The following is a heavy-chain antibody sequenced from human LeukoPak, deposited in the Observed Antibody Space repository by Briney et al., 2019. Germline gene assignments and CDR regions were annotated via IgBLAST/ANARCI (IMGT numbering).Heavy chain of an antibody. Sequence: SETLSLTCTVSGASISSYYWSWIRQSPGKGLEWIGYIYDRGSTNYNPSLKSRVTISVDTSKNQFSLKLSSVTAADTAVYYCAREGYSGYDSFYYYYYMDVWGKGTTVTVSS. CDR1: GASISSYY. CDR2: IYDRGST. D-gene: IGHD5-12*01. CDR3: AREGYSGYDSFYYYYYMDV. J-gene: IGHJ6*03. V-gene: IGHV4-59*12.